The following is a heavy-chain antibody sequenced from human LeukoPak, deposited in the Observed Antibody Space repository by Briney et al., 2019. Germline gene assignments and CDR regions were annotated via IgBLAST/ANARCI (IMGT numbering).Heavy chain of an antibody. Sequence: SETLSLTCAVYGGSSSGYYWSWIRQPPGKGLEWIGEINHSGSTNYNPSLKSRVTISVDTSKNQFSLKLSSVTAADTAVYYCARLPAVAGKSQARTNRPTPGGFDPWGQGTLVTVSS. D-gene: IGHD6-19*01. CDR1: GGSSSGYY. CDR3: ARLPAVAGKSQARTNRPTPGGFDP. CDR2: INHSGST. V-gene: IGHV4-34*01. J-gene: IGHJ5*02.